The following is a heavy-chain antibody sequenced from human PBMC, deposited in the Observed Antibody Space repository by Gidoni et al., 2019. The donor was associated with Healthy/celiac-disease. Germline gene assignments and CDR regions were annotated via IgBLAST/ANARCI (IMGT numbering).Heavy chain of an antibody. Sequence: QVQLVQSGAEVKKPGSSVKVSCKASGGTFSSYAIRWVRQAPGQGLEWMGGIIPIFGTANYAQKFQGRVTIPADESTSTAYMELSSLRSEDTAVYYCARCNPTRDGSWMNWFDPWGQGTLVTVSS. J-gene: IGHJ5*02. CDR1: GGTFSSYA. CDR3: ARCNPTRDGSWMNWFDP. V-gene: IGHV1-69*01. CDR2: IIPIFGTA. D-gene: IGHD6-13*01.